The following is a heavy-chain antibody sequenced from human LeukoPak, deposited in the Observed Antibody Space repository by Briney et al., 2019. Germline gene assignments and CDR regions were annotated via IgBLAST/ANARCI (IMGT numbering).Heavy chain of an antibody. V-gene: IGHV4-31*11. CDR3: ARGTYYYDSSGYPSAFDI. Sequence: TSETLSLTCAVSGGSISSGGYYWSWIRQHPGKGLEWIGYIYYSGSTYYNPSLKSRVTISVDTSKNQFSLKLSSVTAADTAVYYCARGTYYYDSSGYPSAFDIWGQGTMVTVSS. CDR1: GGSISSGGYY. CDR2: IYYSGST. D-gene: IGHD3-22*01. J-gene: IGHJ3*02.